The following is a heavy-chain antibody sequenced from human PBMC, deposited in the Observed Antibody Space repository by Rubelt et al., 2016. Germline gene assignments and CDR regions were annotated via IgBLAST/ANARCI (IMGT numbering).Heavy chain of an antibody. D-gene: IGHD6-6*01. CDR3: TRDRPQLVGYYYYGMDV. V-gene: IGHV1-69*04. CDR2: IIPILGIA. J-gene: IGHJ6*02. Sequence: RQAPGQGLEWMGRIIPILGIANYAQKFQGRVTITADKSTSTAYMELSSLRSEDTAVYYCTRDRPQLVGYYYYGMDVWGQGTTVTVSS.